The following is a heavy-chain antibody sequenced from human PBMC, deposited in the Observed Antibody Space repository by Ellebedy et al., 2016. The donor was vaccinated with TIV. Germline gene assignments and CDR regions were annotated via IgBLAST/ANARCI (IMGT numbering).Heavy chain of an antibody. V-gene: IGHV1-18*01. D-gene: IGHD3-22*01. CDR3: ARAYYDSPYYYYYYIDV. Sequence: ASVKVSCXASGYTFTSYGITWVRQAPGQGLEWLGWISAYNGNTNYAQKFQGRVSMTTDTSTSTAFMELRSLRSDDTAVYYCARAYYDSPYYYYYYIDVWGKGTTVTVSS. J-gene: IGHJ6*03. CDR1: GYTFTSYG. CDR2: ISAYNGNT.